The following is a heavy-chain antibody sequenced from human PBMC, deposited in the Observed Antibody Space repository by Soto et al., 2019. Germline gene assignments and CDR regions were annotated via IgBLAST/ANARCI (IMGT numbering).Heavy chain of an antibody. D-gene: IGHD3-22*01. CDR2: ISAYNGNT. Sequence: ASVKVSCKASGYTFTSYGISWVRQAPGQGLEWMGWISAYNGNTNYAQKLQGRVTMTTDTSTSTAYMELRSLRSDDTAVYYCARNPSMIVVVPTWFDPWGQGTLVTVSS. J-gene: IGHJ5*02. V-gene: IGHV1-18*01. CDR1: GYTFTSYG. CDR3: ARNPSMIVVVPTWFDP.